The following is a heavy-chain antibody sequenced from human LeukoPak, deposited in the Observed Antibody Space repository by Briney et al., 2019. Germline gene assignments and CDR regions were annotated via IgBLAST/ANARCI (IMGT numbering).Heavy chain of an antibody. CDR2: FDPEDGET. CDR1: GYTLTELS. V-gene: IGHV1-24*01. J-gene: IGHJ3*02. CDR3: ALVVITHGAFDI. D-gene: IGHD3-22*01. Sequence: ASVKVSCKVSGYTLTELSMHWVRQAPGKGLEWMGGFDPEDGETIYAQKFQGRVTMTEDTSTDTAYMELSSLRSEDTAVYYCALVVITHGAFDIWGQGTMVTVSS.